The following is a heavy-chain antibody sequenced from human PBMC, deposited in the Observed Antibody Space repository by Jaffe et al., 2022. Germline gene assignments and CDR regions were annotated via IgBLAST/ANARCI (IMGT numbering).Heavy chain of an antibody. V-gene: IGHV2-5*01. CDR3: AHSHVGDYGVDAFDI. J-gene: IGHJ3*02. D-gene: IGHD4-17*01. Sequence: QITLKESGPTLVKPTQTLTLTCTFSGFSLSTSGVGVGWIRQPPGKALEWLALIYWNDDKRYSPSLKSRLTITKDTSKNQVVLTMTNMDPVDTATYYCAHSHVGDYGVDAFDIWGQGTMVTVSS. CDR2: IYWNDDK. CDR1: GFSLSTSGVG.